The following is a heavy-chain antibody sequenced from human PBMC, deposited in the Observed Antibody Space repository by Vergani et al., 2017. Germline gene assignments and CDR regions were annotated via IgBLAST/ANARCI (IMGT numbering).Heavy chain of an antibody. J-gene: IGHJ4*02. V-gene: IGHV3-23*01. Sequence: EVQLLESGGGLVQPGGSLRLSCAASGFTFSSYAMSWVRQAPGKGLEWVSAISGSGGSTYYADSVKGRFTISREYSKNTRYLQMNSLRAEDTAVYYCAKDLDYGSGKYYFDYWGQGTLVTVSS. CDR2: ISGSGGST. CDR1: GFTFSSYA. CDR3: AKDLDYGSGKYYFDY. D-gene: IGHD3-10*01.